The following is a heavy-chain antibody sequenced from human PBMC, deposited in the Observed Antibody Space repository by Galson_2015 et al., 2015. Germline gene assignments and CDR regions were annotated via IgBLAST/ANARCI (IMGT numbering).Heavy chain of an antibody. CDR2: INTNTGNP. J-gene: IGHJ5*02. V-gene: IGHV7-4-1*02. CDR1: GYIFTKYA. Sequence: SVKVSCKASGYIFTKYAMNWVRQAPGQGPEWMGWINTNTGNPTYAQGFTGRFVFSLDTSVHTAYLQISSLTAEDTAFYYCARASREECSKCCFSWFDPWFQGTLVTVSS. D-gene: IGHD2-15*01. CDR3: ARASREECSKCCFSWFDP.